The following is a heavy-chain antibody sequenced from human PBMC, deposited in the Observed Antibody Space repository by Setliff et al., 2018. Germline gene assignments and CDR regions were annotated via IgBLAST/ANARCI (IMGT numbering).Heavy chain of an antibody. D-gene: IGHD3-22*01. V-gene: IGHV4-34*01. J-gene: IGHJ5*02. CDR3: ATMRNYYETGNYYSSRWFDP. CDR2: INHSGGI. Sequence: PSETLSLTCAVYGGSFSGFYWPWIRQSPGKGLEWIGEINHSGGIDYNPSLKSRVTISVDTSENQFSLKLMSVTAADTAVYYCATMRNYYETGNYYSSRWFDPWGQGTLVTVSS. CDR1: GGSFSGFY.